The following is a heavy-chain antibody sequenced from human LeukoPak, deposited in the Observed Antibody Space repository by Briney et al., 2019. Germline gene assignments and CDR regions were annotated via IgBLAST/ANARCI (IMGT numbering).Heavy chain of an antibody. V-gene: IGHV1-24*01. CDR1: GYTLTELS. CDR2: FDPEDGET. D-gene: IGHD3-3*01. CDR3: ATDFSPYDFWSGSPNY. Sequence: ASVKVSCKVSGYTLTELSMHCVRQAPGKGLEWMGGFDPEDGETIYAQKFQGRVTMTEDTSTDTAYMELSSLRSEDTAVYYCATDFSPYDFWSGSPNYWGQGTLVTVSS. J-gene: IGHJ4*02.